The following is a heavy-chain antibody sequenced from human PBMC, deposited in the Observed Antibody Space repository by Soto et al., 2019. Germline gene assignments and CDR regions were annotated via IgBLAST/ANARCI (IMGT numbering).Heavy chain of an antibody. D-gene: IGHD6-13*01. CDR2: ISWNSGSI. J-gene: IGHJ4*02. CDR1: GFTFDDYA. CDR3: AKDSSSWYGASFDY. Sequence: EVQLVESGGGLVQPGRSLRLSCAASGFTFDDYAMHWVRQAPGKGLERVSGISWNSGSIGYADSVKGRFTISRDNAKNSLYLQMNSLRAEDTALYYCAKDSSSWYGASFDYWGQGTLVTVSS. V-gene: IGHV3-9*01.